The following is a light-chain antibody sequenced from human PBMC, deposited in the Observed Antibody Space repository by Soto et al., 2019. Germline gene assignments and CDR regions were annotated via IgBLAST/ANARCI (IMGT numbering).Light chain of an antibody. CDR2: GAS. CDR3: QQYDNLVT. J-gene: IGKJ5*01. Sequence: IQMTQSTSSLSASVGDRVTITLQAKKDSNNYFNWYQQKPGQAPKLLIYGASNLETGVPSRFSGSGSGTDFTFTISSLEPEDIATYYCQQYDNLVTFGQGTRLEI. CDR1: KDSNNY. V-gene: IGKV1-33*01.